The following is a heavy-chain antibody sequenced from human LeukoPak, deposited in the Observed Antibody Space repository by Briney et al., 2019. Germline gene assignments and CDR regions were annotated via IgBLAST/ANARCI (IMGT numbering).Heavy chain of an antibody. D-gene: IGHD2-15*01. CDR2: INHSGST. CDR3: ARYSRGVGAASDY. J-gene: IGHJ4*02. CDR1: GGSFSAYY. V-gene: IGHV4-34*01. Sequence: SETLSLTCAVYGGSFSAYYWSRIRQPPGKGLEWIGEINHSGSTNYNPSLKSRVTISVDTSKNQFSLKLSSVIAADTAVYYCARYSRGVGAASDYWGQGTLVTVSS.